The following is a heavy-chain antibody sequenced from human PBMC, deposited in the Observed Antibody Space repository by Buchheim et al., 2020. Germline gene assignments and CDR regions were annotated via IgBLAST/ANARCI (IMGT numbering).Heavy chain of an antibody. CDR3: SREDYYGMDV. CDR1: GYTFTNFY. Sequence: QEQLVQSGAEVKKSGASMKVSCKASGYTFTNFYVHWVRQAPGQGLEWMGLINCHDGSTDYAQKFQGRVTLTRDTSTHTVDMEVSSLRFENTAIYYCSREDYYGMDVWGQGTT. V-gene: IGHV1-46*03. CDR2: INCHDGST. J-gene: IGHJ6*02.